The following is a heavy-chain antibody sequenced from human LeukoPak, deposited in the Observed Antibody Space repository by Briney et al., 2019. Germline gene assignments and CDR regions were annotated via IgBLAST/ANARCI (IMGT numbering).Heavy chain of an antibody. V-gene: IGHV4-59*01. CDR3: ARATKVGAMVY. D-gene: IGHD1-26*01. Sequence: SETLSLTCTVSGGSISSYYWSWIRQPPGKGLEWIGYIYYSGSTNYNPSLKSRVTISVDTSKNQFSLKLSSVTAADTAVYYCARATKVGAMVYWGQGTLVTVSS. CDR1: GGSISSYY. CDR2: IYYSGST. J-gene: IGHJ4*02.